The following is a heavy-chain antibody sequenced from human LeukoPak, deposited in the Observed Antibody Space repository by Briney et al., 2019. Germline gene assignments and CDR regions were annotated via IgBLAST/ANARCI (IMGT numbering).Heavy chain of an antibody. CDR2: IYPGDSDT. D-gene: IGHD6-13*01. CDR1: GYSFTSYW. CDR3: ARHRRIAAAGTYYYYMDV. V-gene: IGHV5-51*01. Sequence: GESLKISCKGSGYSFTSYWIGWVRQMPGKGLEWMGIIYPGDSDTRYSPSFQGQVTISADKSISTAYLQWSSLKASDTAMSYCARHRRIAAAGTYYYYMDVWGKGTTVTVSS. J-gene: IGHJ6*03.